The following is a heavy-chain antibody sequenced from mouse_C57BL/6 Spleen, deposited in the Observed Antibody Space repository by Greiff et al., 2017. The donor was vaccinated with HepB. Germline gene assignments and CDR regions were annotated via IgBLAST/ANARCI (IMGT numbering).Heavy chain of an antibody. D-gene: IGHD1-1*01. V-gene: IGHV5-4*01. CDR3: AREGDYYGSSPYFDY. Sequence: EVQVVESGGGLVKPGGSLKLSCAASGFTFSSYAMSWVRQTPEKRLEWVATISDGGSYTYYPDNVKGRFTISRDNAKNNLYLQMSHLKSEDTAMYYCAREGDYYGSSPYFDYWGQGTTLTVSS. CDR1: GFTFSSYA. J-gene: IGHJ2*01. CDR2: ISDGGSYT.